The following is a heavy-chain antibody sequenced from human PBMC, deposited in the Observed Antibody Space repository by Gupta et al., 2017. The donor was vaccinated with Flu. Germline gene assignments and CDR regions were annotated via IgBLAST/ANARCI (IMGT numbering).Heavy chain of an antibody. Sequence: GSVYSSGSTYCSPSLKSRVTISVDTSKNQFSLRLSSVTAADTAIYFCAREVIENYYSYYMDVWGKGTTVTVSS. D-gene: IGHD2-21*01. J-gene: IGHJ6*03. CDR3: AREVIENYYSYYMDV. V-gene: IGHV4-39*01. CDR2: VYSSGST.